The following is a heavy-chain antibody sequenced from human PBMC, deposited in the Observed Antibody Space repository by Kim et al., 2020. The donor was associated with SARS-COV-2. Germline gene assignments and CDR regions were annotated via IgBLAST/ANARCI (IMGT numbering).Heavy chain of an antibody. V-gene: IGHV4-59*02. Sequence: SETLSLTCIVSGGSVRGDYWTWIRQPPGKGLESIGIFYDTGSTNYNPSLKSRVTISVDTSKNQVSLELTSVTAADTAVYYCARVPNYFYGSRAGLYYGMDVWGQGTTVIVSS. CDR2: FYDTGST. CDR1: GGSVRGDY. D-gene: IGHD3-10*01. J-gene: IGHJ6*02. CDR3: ARVPNYFYGSRAGLYYGMDV.